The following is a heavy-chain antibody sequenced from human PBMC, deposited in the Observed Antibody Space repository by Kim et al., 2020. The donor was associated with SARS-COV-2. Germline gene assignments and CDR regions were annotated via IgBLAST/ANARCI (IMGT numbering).Heavy chain of an antibody. J-gene: IGHJ4*02. CDR3: ASHYSGSYYTPFDY. Sequence: GGSLRLSCAASGFTFSSYAMHWVRQAPGKGLEWVAVISYDGSNKYYADSVKGRFTISRDNSKNTLYLQMNSLRAEDTAMYYCASHYSGSYYTPFDYWGQG. CDR1: GFTFSSYA. V-gene: IGHV3-30-3*01. D-gene: IGHD1-26*01. CDR2: ISYDGSNK.